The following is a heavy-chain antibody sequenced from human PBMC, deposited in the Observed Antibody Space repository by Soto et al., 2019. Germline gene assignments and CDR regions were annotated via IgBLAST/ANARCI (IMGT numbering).Heavy chain of an antibody. Sequence: PSETLSLTCTVSGGSISSGGYYWSWIRQHPGKGLEWIGYIYYSGSTYYNPSLKSRVTISVDTSKNQFSLKLSSVTAADTAVYYCARDCTGRTFHGCGSYGMDVWGQGTTVTGSS. J-gene: IGHJ6*02. CDR1: GGSISSGGYY. CDR2: IYYSGST. CDR3: ARDCTGRTFHGCGSYGMDV. V-gene: IGHV4-31*02. D-gene: IGHD2-21*01.